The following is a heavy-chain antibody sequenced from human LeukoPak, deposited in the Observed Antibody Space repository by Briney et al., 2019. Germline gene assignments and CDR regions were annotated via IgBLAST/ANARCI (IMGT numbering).Heavy chain of an antibody. J-gene: IGHJ4*02. CDR3: ARDYYDSSGYYYSFDY. CDR1: GGSISSYY. V-gene: IGHV4-59*01. D-gene: IGHD3-22*01. Sequence: KPSETLSLTCTVSGGSISSYYWSWIRQPPGKGLEWIGYIYYSGSTNYNPSLKSRVTISVDMSKNQFSLKLSSVTVADTAVYYCARDYYDSSGYYYSFDYWGQGTLVTVSS. CDR2: IYYSGST.